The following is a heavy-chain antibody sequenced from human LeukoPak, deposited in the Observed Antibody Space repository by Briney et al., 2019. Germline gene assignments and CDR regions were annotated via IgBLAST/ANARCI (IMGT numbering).Heavy chain of an antibody. V-gene: IGHV4-4*07. Sequence: SETLSLTCTVSGGSISSYYWSWIRQPAGKGLEWIGRIYTSGSTNYNPSLKSRVTMSVDTSKNQFSLKLSSVTAADTAVYYCARDLGDDSSSWYYGYCFDYWGQGTLVTVSS. J-gene: IGHJ4*02. D-gene: IGHD6-13*01. CDR1: GGSISSYY. CDR2: IYTSGST. CDR3: ARDLGDDSSSWYYGYCFDY.